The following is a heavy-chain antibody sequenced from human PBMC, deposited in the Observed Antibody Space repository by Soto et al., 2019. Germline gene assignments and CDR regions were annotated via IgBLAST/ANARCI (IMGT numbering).Heavy chain of an antibody. V-gene: IGHV3-15*07. D-gene: IGHD3-3*01. CDR2: VKSKADGGTA. CDR3: NSYPDFWGGHTPL. Sequence: EVQLVESGGGLVQPGGSLRLSCAASGFSITNTWMHWVRQAPGKGLEWVGRVKSKADGGTADYAAPVKGRFTVSRDDSKNTQYLQMNSLTMEDTAVYYCNSYPDFWGGHTPLWGQGTLVTVSS. J-gene: IGHJ4*02. CDR1: GFSITNTW.